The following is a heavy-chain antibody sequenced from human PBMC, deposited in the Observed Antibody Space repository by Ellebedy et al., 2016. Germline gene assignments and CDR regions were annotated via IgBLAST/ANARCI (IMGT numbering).Heavy chain of an antibody. D-gene: IGHD5-24*01. CDR3: AREGDGYNYAFDI. Sequence: ASVKVSCKASGYIFINHVLRWVRQAPGQGLEWMGRISANNGNTKYAQKLQGRVIMTIDKSTSTAYMELWGLRSDDTAVYYCAREGDGYNYAFDIWGQGTMVTVSS. V-gene: IGHV1-18*01. CDR1: GYIFINHV. J-gene: IGHJ3*02. CDR2: ISANNGNT.